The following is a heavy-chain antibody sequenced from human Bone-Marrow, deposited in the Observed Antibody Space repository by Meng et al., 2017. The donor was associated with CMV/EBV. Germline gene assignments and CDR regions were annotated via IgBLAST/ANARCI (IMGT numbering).Heavy chain of an antibody. CDR1: GGTFSSYA. D-gene: IGHD3-22*01. CDR3: ARDLVTMIDDYGMDV. CDR2: IIPILGIA. V-gene: IGHV1-69*10. J-gene: IGHJ6*02. Sequence: SVKVSCKASGGTFSSYAISWVRQAPGQGLEWMGGIIPILGIANYAQKLQGRVTMTTDTSTSTAYMELRSLRSDDTAVYYCARDLVTMIDDYGMDVWGQGTTVTVSS.